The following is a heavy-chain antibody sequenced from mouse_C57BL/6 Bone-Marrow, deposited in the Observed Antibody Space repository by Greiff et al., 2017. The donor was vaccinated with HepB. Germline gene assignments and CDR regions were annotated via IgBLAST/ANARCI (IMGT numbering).Heavy chain of an antibody. D-gene: IGHD2-1*01. V-gene: IGHV5S21*01. J-gene: IGHJ3*01. CDR3: ASAVYSACFAY. CDR2: ISSGGDYI. Sequence: EVKLMESGEGFVKPGGSLKLSCAASGFTFSSYAMSWVRQTPEKRLEWVAYISSGGDYIYYADTVKGRFTISRDNARNTLYLQMGSLQSVDTAMYYCASAVYSACFAYCGHGTLVSVA. CDR1: GFTFSSYA.